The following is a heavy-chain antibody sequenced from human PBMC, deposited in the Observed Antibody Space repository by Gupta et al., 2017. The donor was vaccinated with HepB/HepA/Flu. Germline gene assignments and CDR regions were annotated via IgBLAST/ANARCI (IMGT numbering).Heavy chain of an antibody. V-gene: IGHV4-59*08. CDR1: GGSLSSSY. CDR2: IYYSGGT. CDR3: ARRYLIAGFDY. Sequence: QLQLQESGPGLVKPSETLSLTCSVSGGSLSSSYWSWIRQPPGKGLEWIGYIYYSGGTSYNPSLKSRLTILVDTSKNQFSLKLSSVTAADTAVYYCARRYLIAGFDYWGQGALGTVSS. D-gene: IGHD1-26*01. J-gene: IGHJ4*02.